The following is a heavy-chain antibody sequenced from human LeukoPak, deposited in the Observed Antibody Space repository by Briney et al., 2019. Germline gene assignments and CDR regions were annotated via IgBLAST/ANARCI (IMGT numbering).Heavy chain of an antibody. Sequence: GGSLRLSCAASGFTFSSYAMSWVRQAPGKGLEWASAISGSGGSTYYADSVKGRFTISRDNSKNTLYLQMNSLRAEDTAVYYCAKDRTYYDFWSGYYNWGQGTLVTVSS. CDR2: ISGSGGST. J-gene: IGHJ4*02. CDR3: AKDRTYYDFWSGYYN. D-gene: IGHD3-3*01. CDR1: GFTFSSYA. V-gene: IGHV3-23*01.